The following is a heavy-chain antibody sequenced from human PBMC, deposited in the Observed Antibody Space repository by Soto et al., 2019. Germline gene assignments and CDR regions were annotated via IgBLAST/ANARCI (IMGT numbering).Heavy chain of an antibody. V-gene: IGHV1-69*01. D-gene: IGHD4-17*01. J-gene: IGHJ4*02. CDR1: GGTFSSYA. Sequence: QVQLVQSGAEVKKPGSSVKVSCKASGGTFSSYAISWVRQAPGQGLEWMGGSIPIFGTANYAQKFQGRVTITADESTSTAYMELSSLRSEDTAVYYCARSRVKDYGDYVWYFDYWGQGTLVTVSS. CDR3: ARSRVKDYGDYVWYFDY. CDR2: SIPIFGTA.